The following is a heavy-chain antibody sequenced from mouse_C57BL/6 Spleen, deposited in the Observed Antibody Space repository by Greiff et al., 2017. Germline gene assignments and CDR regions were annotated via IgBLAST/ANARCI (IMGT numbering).Heavy chain of an antibody. D-gene: IGHD1-1*01. Sequence: VKLMESGAELVRPGASVTLSCKASGYTFTDYEMHWVKQTPVHGLEWIGAIDPETGGTAYNQKFKGKAILTADKSSSTAYMELRSLTSEDSAVYYCTRPSPYYYGSSTYAMDYWGQGTSVTVSS. CDR2: IDPETGGT. V-gene: IGHV1-15*01. CDR3: TRPSPYYYGSSTYAMDY. CDR1: GYTFTDYE. J-gene: IGHJ4*01.